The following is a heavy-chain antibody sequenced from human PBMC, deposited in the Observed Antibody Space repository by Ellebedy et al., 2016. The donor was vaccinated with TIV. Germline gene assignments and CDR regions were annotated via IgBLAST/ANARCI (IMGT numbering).Heavy chain of an antibody. Sequence: PGGSLRLSCATSGFSFSTYGTHWVRQAPGKGLEWVAVISYDGSNKYYADSVKGRFTISRDNSKNTLYLQMNTLRADDTAVYYCAKDRHPRWLQGTIYFDYWGQGTLVTVSS. J-gene: IGHJ4*02. CDR2: ISYDGSNK. V-gene: IGHV3-30*18. CDR3: AKDRHPRWLQGTIYFDY. D-gene: IGHD5-12*01. CDR1: GFSFSTYG.